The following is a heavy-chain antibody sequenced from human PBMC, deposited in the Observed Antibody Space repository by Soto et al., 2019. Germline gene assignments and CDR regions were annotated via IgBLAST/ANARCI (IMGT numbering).Heavy chain of an antibody. CDR3: AREPCRPKARNDF. J-gene: IGHJ4*01. CDR2: IFHSGTT. V-gene: IGHV4-30-4*01. CDR1: GDSISSADYL. Sequence: PSETLSLTCRVSGDSISSADYLWTWIRQSPGKGLEWMAYIFHSGTTYYNPSLKGRLLISIENSKNQFSLRLTSVTAADSAVYFCAREPCRPKARNDFWVPGTLVTAPQ.